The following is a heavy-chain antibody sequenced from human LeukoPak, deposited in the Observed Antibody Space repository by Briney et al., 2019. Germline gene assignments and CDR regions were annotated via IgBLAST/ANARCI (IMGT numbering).Heavy chain of an antibody. Sequence: GASVKVSCKASGYTFTSYYMHWVRQAPGQGLEWMGVINPSGGSTSYAQKFQGRVTMTRDMSTSTVYMELSSLRSEDTAVYYCARGPTGVRGVIMKSGSYYYYMDVWGKGTTVTVSS. CDR2: INPSGGST. CDR1: GYTFTSYY. J-gene: IGHJ6*03. CDR3: ARGPTGVRGVIMKSGSYYYYMDV. D-gene: IGHD3-10*01. V-gene: IGHV1-46*01.